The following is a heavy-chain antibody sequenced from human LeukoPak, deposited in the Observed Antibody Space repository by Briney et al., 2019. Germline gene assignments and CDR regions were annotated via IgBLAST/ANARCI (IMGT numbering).Heavy chain of an antibody. CDR3: ARENSGSYREFDY. V-gene: IGHV4-4*07. D-gene: IGHD1-26*01. CDR2: IYTSGST. CDR1: GGSISSYY. Sequence: PSETLSLSCTVSGGSISSYYWSWIRQPAGKGLEWIGRIYTSGSTNYNASLKSRVSMSVDTSKNQFSLKLSSVTAADTAVFYCARENSGSYREFDYWGQGTLVTVSS. J-gene: IGHJ4*02.